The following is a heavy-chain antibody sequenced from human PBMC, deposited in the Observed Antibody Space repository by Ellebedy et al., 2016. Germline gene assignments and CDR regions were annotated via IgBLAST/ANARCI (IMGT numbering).Heavy chain of an antibody. CDR2: ISSNGGST. CDR3: VKDSRITIFGVVIGAFDY. V-gene: IGHV3-64D*06. CDR1: GFTFSSYA. J-gene: IGHJ4*02. D-gene: IGHD3-3*01. Sequence: ETLSLTCSASGFTFSSYAMHWVRQAPGKGLEYVSAISSNGGSTYYADSVKGRFTISRDNSKNTLYLQMSSLRAEDTAVYYCVKDSRITIFGVVIGAFDYWGQGTLVTVSS.